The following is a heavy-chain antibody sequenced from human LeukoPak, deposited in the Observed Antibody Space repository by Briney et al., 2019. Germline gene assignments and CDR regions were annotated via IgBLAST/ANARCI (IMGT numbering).Heavy chain of an antibody. CDR2: IYTSGST. CDR3: ARGPHCSGGTCYPNWFDP. CDR1: GGSINNYY. V-gene: IGHV4-4*07. Sequence: PSETLSLTCTVSGGSINNYYWSWIRQPAGKGLEWIGRIYTSGSTDYNPSLKSRVTMSVDTSKNQFSLNLTSVTAADTAVYYCARGPHCSGGTCYPNWFDPWGQGTLVTVSS. D-gene: IGHD2-15*01. J-gene: IGHJ5*02.